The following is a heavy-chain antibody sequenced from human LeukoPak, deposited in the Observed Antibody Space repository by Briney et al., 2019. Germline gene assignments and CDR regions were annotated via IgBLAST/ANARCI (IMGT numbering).Heavy chain of an antibody. V-gene: IGHV3-74*01. Sequence: GGSLRLSCAASGFTFRNHWMHWVRQAPGKGLVWVARINSDGSDTSHADSVEGRFTISRDNAKDTLYLQMNSLRVEDTAVYYCARNNWGIDYWGQGTPVAVSS. J-gene: IGHJ4*02. CDR1: GFTFRNHW. CDR3: ARNNWGIDY. CDR2: INSDGSDT. D-gene: IGHD7-27*01.